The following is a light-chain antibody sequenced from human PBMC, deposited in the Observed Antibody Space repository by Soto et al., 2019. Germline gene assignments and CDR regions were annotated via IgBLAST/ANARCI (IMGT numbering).Light chain of an antibody. V-gene: IGKV3-20*01. CDR3: QHSGNSHGT. CDR2: GAS. CDR1: QSVSSK. J-gene: IGKJ1*01. Sequence: EIVMTQFPATLSVSPGEGATLSCRASQSVSSKLPWYQQKPGQVRRLLIYGASSRATGIPDRFSGSGSGTDFTLTISRLEPEDVAVYYCQHSGNSHGTFGQGTKVDIK.